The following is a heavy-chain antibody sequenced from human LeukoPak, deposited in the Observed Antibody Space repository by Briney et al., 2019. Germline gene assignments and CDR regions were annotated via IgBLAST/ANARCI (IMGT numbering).Heavy chain of an antibody. D-gene: IGHD3-22*01. J-gene: IGHJ3*02. Sequence: SETLSLTCTVSGGSISSYNSYGGWIRQPPGKGLEWVGNMYYSGSTYYNPSLKSRVTISVDTSKNQFSLKMSSVTAADTAVYYCARDLKLDGSSGYYAFDIWGQGTMVTVSS. CDR2: MYYSGST. CDR1: GGSISSYNSY. CDR3: ARDLKLDGSSGYYAFDI. V-gene: IGHV4-39*07.